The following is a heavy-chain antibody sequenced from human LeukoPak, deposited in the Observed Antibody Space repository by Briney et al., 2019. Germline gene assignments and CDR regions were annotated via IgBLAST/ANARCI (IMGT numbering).Heavy chain of an antibody. V-gene: IGHV3-48*01. CDR3: ARDKYYFDSSGFAHYMDV. D-gene: IGHD3-22*01. CDR1: GFTFSSYS. CDR2: ISSSSSTI. Sequence: PGGSLRLSCAASGFTFSSYSMNWVRQAPGKGLEWVSYISSSSSTIYYADSVKGRFTISRDNSNNTLYLQMYSLRAEDTAVYYCARDKYYFDSSGFAHYMDVWGKGTTVTVSS. J-gene: IGHJ6*03.